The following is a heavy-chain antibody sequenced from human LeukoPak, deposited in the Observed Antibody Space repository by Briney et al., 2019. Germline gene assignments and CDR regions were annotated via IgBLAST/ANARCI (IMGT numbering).Heavy chain of an antibody. CDR3: ARDVPYYDFWSGYYWRSNGMDV. D-gene: IGHD3-3*01. Sequence: GGSLRLSCAASGFTFSSYWMSWVRQAPGKGLEWVANIKQDGSEKYYVDSVKGRFTISRDNAKNSLYLQMNSLRAEGTAVYYCARDVPYYDFWSGYYWRSNGMDVWGQGTTVTVSS. J-gene: IGHJ6*02. CDR1: GFTFSSYW. CDR2: IKQDGSEK. V-gene: IGHV3-7*01.